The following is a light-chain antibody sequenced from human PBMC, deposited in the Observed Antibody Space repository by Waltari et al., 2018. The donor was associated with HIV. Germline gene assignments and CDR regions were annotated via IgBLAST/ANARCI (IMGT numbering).Light chain of an antibody. V-gene: IGLV2-14*01. CDR1: SSDIGSYEY. CDR2: NVS. CDR3: GTWDSSVGAAV. J-gene: IGLJ3*02. Sequence: SALTQPASASGSPGQSITISCTGTSSDIGSYEYVSWYQQNPGKAPKLIIYNVSRRPSGVSDRFSGAKFGNTASLGITGLQTGDEADYYCGTWDSSVGAAVFGGGTRLTVL.